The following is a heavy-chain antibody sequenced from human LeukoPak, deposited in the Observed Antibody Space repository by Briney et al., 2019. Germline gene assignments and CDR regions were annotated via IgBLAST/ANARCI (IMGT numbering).Heavy chain of an antibody. CDR1: GASISSGGSP. V-gene: IGHV4-31*03. CDR2: IYKSGTT. CDR3: ARMLHTSGCYRLDP. D-gene: IGHD3-10*01. J-gene: IGHJ5*02. Sequence: SQTLSLTCTVSGASISSGGSPWSWIRQHPVKGLEWIGYIYKSGTTQYNPSLESRLSMSVDTSKNEFSLKLSAVTAADTAVYYCARMLHTSGCYRLDPWGQGTLVSVSS.